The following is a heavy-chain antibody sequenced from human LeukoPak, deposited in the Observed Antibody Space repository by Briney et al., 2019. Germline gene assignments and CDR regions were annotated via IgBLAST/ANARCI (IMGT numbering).Heavy chain of an antibody. J-gene: IGHJ4*02. CDR1: GFIVSSYA. CDR2: LGIAGDT. CDR3: ARQKQSHGNFDY. D-gene: IGHD1-26*01. Sequence: GGSLRLSCAASGFIVSSYAMHWVRQPIGKGLEWVSALGIAGDTFYPGSVKGRFTISRENAKNSLYLQMNSLRAEDTAMYYCARQKQSHGNFDYWGQGTLVTVSS. V-gene: IGHV3-13*01.